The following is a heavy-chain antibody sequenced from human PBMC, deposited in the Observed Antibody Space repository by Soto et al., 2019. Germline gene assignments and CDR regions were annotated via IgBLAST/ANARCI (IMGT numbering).Heavy chain of an antibody. Sequence: GGSLRLSCAASGFTFSSYGMHWVRQAPGKGLERVAVITDGGNNKYYVDSVKGRFTISRDNSKSTLYLQMNSLRAEDTAIYYCAKLGSSSWSPHYYFDYWGQGTLVTVSS. CDR2: ITDGGNNK. J-gene: IGHJ4*02. D-gene: IGHD2-2*01. V-gene: IGHV3-30*18. CDR3: AKLGSSSWSPHYYFDY. CDR1: GFTFSSYG.